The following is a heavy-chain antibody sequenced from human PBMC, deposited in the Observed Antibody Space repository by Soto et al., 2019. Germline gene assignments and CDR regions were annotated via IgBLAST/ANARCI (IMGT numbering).Heavy chain of an antibody. D-gene: IGHD3-16*01. CDR2: IKSDGSIT. J-gene: IGHJ5*02. V-gene: IGHV3-74*01. Sequence: LRLSCAASGFTFSGYWMHWVRQAPGKGLVWVSHIKSDGSITGYADSVKGRFTISRDNTKNTLYLQMNSLRVEDTAVYYCARGGTILSNWFDPWGQGTQVTVSS. CDR3: ARGGTILSNWFDP. CDR1: GFTFSGYW.